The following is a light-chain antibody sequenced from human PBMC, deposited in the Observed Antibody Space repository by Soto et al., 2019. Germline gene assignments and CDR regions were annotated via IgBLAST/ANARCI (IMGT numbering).Light chain of an antibody. CDR3: SSYTSSTL. J-gene: IGLJ2*01. Sequence: QSALTQPASVSGYPGQSITISCTGTSSDVGGYNYVSWYQQHPGKAPKLMIYDVSNRPSGVSNRFSGSKSGNTASLTISGLQAEDEADYYCSSYTSSTLFGGWTKLTVL. V-gene: IGLV2-14*01. CDR2: DVS. CDR1: SSDVGGYNY.